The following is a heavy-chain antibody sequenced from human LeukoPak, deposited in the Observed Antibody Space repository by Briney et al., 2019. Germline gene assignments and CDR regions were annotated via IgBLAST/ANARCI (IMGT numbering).Heavy chain of an antibody. D-gene: IGHD5-24*01. CDR2: IYYSGST. Sequence: PSETLSLTCTVSGGSVSSGSYYWNWIRQPPGKGLEWMGYIYYSGSTNYNPSLKSRVTISVDTSKNQFSLKLSSVTAADTAVYYCARHVEMATINDAFDIWGQGTMVTVSS. CDR3: ARHVEMATINDAFDI. V-gene: IGHV4-61*01. J-gene: IGHJ3*02. CDR1: GGSVSSGSYY.